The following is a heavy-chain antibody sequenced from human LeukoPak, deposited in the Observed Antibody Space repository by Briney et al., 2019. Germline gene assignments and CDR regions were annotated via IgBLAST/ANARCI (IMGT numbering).Heavy chain of an antibody. CDR3: ARVHFPYGDFDY. CDR1: GFTFSSSA. Sequence: GGSLRLSCAASGFTFSSSAMSWVRQAPGKGLEWVSTLCPAGDTYFADSVRGRFTISRDISKNTVYLQMGSLRAEDTAVYFCARVHFPYGDFDYWGQGALVTVSS. J-gene: IGHJ4*02. V-gene: IGHV3-23*01. CDR2: LCPAGDT. D-gene: IGHD4-17*01.